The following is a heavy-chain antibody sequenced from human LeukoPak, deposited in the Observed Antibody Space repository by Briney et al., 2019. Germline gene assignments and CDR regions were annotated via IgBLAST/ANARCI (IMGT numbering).Heavy chain of an antibody. V-gene: IGHV1-18*01. J-gene: IGHJ5*02. CDR1: GYTFTSYG. CDR2: ISAYNGNT. CDR3: ARDPRDLFRRYCSGGSCSGSDP. Sequence: GASVTVTCKASGYTFTSYGISWVRQAPGQGLEWMGWISAYNGNTNYAQKLQGRVTMTTDTSRSTAYMELRSLRSDDTAVYYCARDPRDLFRRYCSGGSCSGSDPWGQGTLVTVSS. D-gene: IGHD2-15*01.